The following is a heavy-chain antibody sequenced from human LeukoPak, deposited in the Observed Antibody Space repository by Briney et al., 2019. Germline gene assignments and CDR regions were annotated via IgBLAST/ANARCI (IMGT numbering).Heavy chain of an antibody. Sequence: PGGSLRLSCAASGFTFSSYAMHWVRQAPGKGLEWVAVISYDGSNKYYADSVKGRFTISRDNSKNTLYLQMNSLRAEDTAVYYCARGNGYQYYFDYWGQGTLVTVSS. J-gene: IGHJ4*02. CDR3: ARGNGYQYYFDY. CDR2: ISYDGSNK. V-gene: IGHV3-30-3*01. D-gene: IGHD3-22*01. CDR1: GFTFSSYA.